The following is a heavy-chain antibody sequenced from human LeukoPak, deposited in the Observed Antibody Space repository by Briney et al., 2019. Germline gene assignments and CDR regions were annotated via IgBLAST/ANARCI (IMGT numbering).Heavy chain of an antibody. D-gene: IGHD6-19*01. CDR3: ARDTQEEQWFSTVYYYYYGMDV. J-gene: IGHJ6*02. Sequence: SETLSLTCTVSGGSISSDVYYWSWIPHHPGKGLEWVGRIYTSGSTNYNPSLKSRVTISVDTSKIQFSLKLSPVTAADTAVYYCARDTQEEQWFSTVYYYYYGMDVWGQGTTVTVSS. CDR2: IYTSGST. CDR1: GGSISSDVYY. V-gene: IGHV4-61*02.